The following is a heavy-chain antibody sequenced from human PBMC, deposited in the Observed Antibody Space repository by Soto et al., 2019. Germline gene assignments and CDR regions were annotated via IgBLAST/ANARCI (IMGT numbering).Heavy chain of an antibody. V-gene: IGHV3-30*18. J-gene: IGHJ4*02. CDR2: ISHDGIAQ. CDR1: GFIFSEYG. Sequence: QVQLVESGGAVVQPGGSLRLSCAASGFIFSEYGIGWFRQPPGKGLEWVAVISHDGIAQYYAESVEGRFTVSRDNSENIVYLQMNSLRREDTAMYHCAKEGSARVSRWDDYWGQGTLVTVSS. D-gene: IGHD1-26*01. CDR3: AKEGSARVSRWDDY.